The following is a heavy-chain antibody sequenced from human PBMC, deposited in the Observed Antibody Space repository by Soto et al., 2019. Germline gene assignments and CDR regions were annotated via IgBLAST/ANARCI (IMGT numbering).Heavy chain of an antibody. CDR2: ISGSADGT. CDR1: GFTFDSYA. D-gene: IGHD3-3*01. Sequence: EVKLLESGGGLAQPGGSLRLSCVGSGFTFDSYAISWVRQAPGERLQWIAAISGSADGTDYAHSVRGRFTISRDNAKMAVHLQMDSMRVADTAVYFCAKDTVGGYSFWSGYYSDGLDVWGQGTLVTVS. V-gene: IGHV3-23*01. CDR3: AKDTVGGYSFWSGYYSDGLDV. J-gene: IGHJ3*01.